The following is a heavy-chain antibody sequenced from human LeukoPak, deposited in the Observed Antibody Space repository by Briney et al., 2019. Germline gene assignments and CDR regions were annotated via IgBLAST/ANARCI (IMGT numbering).Heavy chain of an antibody. Sequence: SETLSLTCTVSGGSISSYYWSWIRQPPGKGLEWIGYIYYSGSTNYNPSLKSRVTISVDTSKNQFSLKLSSVTAADTAVYYCARREYSSGSLPNWGQGTLVTVSS. CDR3: ARREYSSGSLPN. J-gene: IGHJ4*02. CDR1: GGSISSYY. V-gene: IGHV4-59*01. D-gene: IGHD6-19*01. CDR2: IYYSGST.